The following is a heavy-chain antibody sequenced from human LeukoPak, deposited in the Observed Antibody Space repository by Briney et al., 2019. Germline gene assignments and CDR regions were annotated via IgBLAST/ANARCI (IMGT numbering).Heavy chain of an antibody. D-gene: IGHD3-9*01. J-gene: IGHJ4*02. CDR1: GGSIRSYY. CDR2: IYSSGST. Sequence: SETLSLTCTVSGGSIRSYYWGWIRQPAGKGLEWIGRIYSSGSTNYNPSLKSRVTMSVDTSKSQFSLKLSSVTTADTAVYYCARDAWDRRAGYSNCFDLWGQGTLVTVS. V-gene: IGHV4-4*07. CDR3: ARDAWDRRAGYSNCFDL.